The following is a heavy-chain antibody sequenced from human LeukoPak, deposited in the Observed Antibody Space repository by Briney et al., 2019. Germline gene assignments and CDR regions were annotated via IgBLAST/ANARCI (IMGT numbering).Heavy chain of an antibody. D-gene: IGHD3-22*01. CDR1: GGSISSYY. V-gene: IGHV4-4*07. CDR3: ARDTYYYDSSGYWPAFDI. J-gene: IGHJ3*02. CDR2: IYTSGST. Sequence: KSSETLSLTCTVSGGSISSYYWSWIRQPAGKRLEWIGRIYTSGSTNYNPSLKSRVTMSVDTSKNQFSLKLSSVTAADTAVYYCARDTYYYDSSGYWPAFDIWGQGTMVTVSS.